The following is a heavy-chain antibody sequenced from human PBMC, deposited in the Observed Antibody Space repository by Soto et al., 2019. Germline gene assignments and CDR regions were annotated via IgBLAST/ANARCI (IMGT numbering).Heavy chain of an antibody. D-gene: IGHD3-22*01. V-gene: IGHV3-33*01. J-gene: IGHJ4*02. CDR3: ARDQMSDYYDSSQQLGFFDY. CDR2: IWYDGSNK. CDR1: GFTFSSYG. Sequence: QVQLVESGGGVVQPGRSLRLSCAASGFTFSSYGMHWVRQAPGKGLEWVAVIWYDGSNKYYADSVKGRFTISRDNSKNTLYLQMNSLRAEDTAVYYCARDQMSDYYDSSQQLGFFDYWGQGTLVTVSS.